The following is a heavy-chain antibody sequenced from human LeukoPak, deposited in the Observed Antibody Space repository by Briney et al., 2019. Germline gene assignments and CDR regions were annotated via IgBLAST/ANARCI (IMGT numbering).Heavy chain of an antibody. V-gene: IGHV3-30*02. Sequence: GGSLRLSCAASGFTFSSYWMSWVRQAPGKGLEWVAFIRYDGSNKYYADSVKGRFTISRDNSKNTLYLQMNSLRAEDTAVYYCAKDLGGDPLNWFDPWGQGTLVTVSS. D-gene: IGHD2-21*02. J-gene: IGHJ5*02. CDR1: GFTFSSYW. CDR2: IRYDGSNK. CDR3: AKDLGGDPLNWFDP.